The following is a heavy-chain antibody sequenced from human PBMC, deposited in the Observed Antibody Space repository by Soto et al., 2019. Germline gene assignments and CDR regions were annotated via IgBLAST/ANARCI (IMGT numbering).Heavy chain of an antibody. CDR3: AASRAYDSSDYSGFHYGMDA. D-gene: IGHD3-22*01. J-gene: IGHJ6*02. CDR1: GFTFDDYA. CDR2: LSWNGVTI. V-gene: IGHV3-9*01. Sequence: EVQLVESGGGLVQPGRSLRLSCAASGFTFDDYAMHWVRQVPVKGLQWVSGLSWNGVTIGYAASVKGRFTISRDNAKKSLYLQMNGLRPDDTALYFCAASRAYDSSDYSGFHYGMDAWGLGTTVTVS.